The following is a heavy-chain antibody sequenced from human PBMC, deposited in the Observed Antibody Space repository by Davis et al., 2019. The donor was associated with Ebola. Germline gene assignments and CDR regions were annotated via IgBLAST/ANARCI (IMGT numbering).Heavy chain of an antibody. V-gene: IGHV4-30-4*01. CDR2: IYYSGST. CDR1: GGSISSYY. J-gene: IGHJ5*02. D-gene: IGHD4-17*01. CDR3: ARERRYGDLNLRWFDP. Sequence: MPSETLSLTCTVSGGSISSYYWSWIRQPPGKGLEWIGYIYYSGSTYYNTSLKSRVTILVDTSKNQFSLKLSSVTAADTAVYYCARERRYGDLNLRWFDPWGQGTLVTVSS.